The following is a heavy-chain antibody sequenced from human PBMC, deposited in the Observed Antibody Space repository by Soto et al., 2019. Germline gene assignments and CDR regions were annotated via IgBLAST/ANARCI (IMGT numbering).Heavy chain of an antibody. D-gene: IGHD3-10*01. CDR2: ISPYTGNT. V-gene: IGHV1-18*01. CDR1: GYIFVNYG. CDR3: VIGDNYFTPPPQDA. Sequence: QVQLVQSGDEVKKPGASVKVSCKASGYIFVNYGIAWVRQAPGQGLEWMGWISPYTGNTHSATKIQGRLTLTTDTVTGAAYRDLGGLKSDDTAVYYCVIGDNYFTPPPQDAWGQGTTVTVSS. J-gene: IGHJ6*02.